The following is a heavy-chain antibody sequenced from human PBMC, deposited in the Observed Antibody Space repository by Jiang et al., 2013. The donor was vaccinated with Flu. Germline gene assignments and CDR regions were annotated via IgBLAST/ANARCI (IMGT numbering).Heavy chain of an antibody. V-gene: IGHV2-5*02. Sequence: KPTQTLTLTCTFSGFSLSTSGVGVAWIRQPPGKALEWLALIYWDDDKRYSPSLKRRLTITKHTSKKQVVLTLTNVDPVDTATYYCAHGRPYEGSGYPSSPFDYWGQGSLVTVSS. D-gene: IGHD3-3*01. CDR3: AHGRPYEGSGYPSSPFDY. CDR1: GFSLSTSGVG. CDR2: IYWDDDK. J-gene: IGHJ4*02.